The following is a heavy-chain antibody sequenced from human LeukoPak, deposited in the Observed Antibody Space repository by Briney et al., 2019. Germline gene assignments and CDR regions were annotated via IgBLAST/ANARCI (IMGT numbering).Heavy chain of an antibody. V-gene: IGHV1-46*01. Sequence: ASVKVSCKASGCTFTSYYMHWVRQAPGQGLEWMGIINPSGGSTSYAQKFQGRVTMTRDTSTSTVYMELSSLRSEDTAVYYCATTSGGTYGDYYFDYWGQGTLVTVSS. CDR1: GCTFTSYY. D-gene: IGHD4-17*01. J-gene: IGHJ4*02. CDR2: INPSGGST. CDR3: ATTSGGTYGDYYFDY.